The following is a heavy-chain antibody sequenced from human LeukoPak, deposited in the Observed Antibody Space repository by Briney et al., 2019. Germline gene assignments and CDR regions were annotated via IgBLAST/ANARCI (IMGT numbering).Heavy chain of an antibody. CDR3: ARDFGSGSYYAFFDY. V-gene: IGHV3-30*04. Sequence: GRSLKLSCAASGFIFSNYALHWVRQTPGKGLEWVAVISYDGSNKYYADSVKGRFTISRDNSMNTLSLQMNSLRADDTAVYYCARDFGSGSYYAFFDYWGQGTLVTVSS. D-gene: IGHD3-10*01. CDR1: GFIFSNYA. CDR2: ISYDGSNK. J-gene: IGHJ4*02.